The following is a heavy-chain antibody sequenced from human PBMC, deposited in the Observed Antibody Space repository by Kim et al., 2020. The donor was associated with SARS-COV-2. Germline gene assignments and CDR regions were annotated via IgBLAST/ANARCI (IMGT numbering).Heavy chain of an antibody. CDR3: AKGNSYGYRDPCYY. CDR1: GFSFSSYA. Sequence: GGSLRLSCAASGFSFSSYAMSWVRQAPGQGLEWVSAISGSCCSTYYADSVKGRFTISRDNSKNTLYLQMNSLRAGDTTEYYCAKGNSYGYRDPCYYWGQGRRVTVSS. J-gene: IGHJ4*02. CDR2: ISGSCCST. D-gene: IGHD5-18*01. V-gene: IGHV3-23*01.